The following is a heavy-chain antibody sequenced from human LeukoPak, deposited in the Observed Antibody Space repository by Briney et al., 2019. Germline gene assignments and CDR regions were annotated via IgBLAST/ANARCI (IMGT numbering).Heavy chain of an antibody. D-gene: IGHD4-17*01. V-gene: IGHV3-21*01. Sequence: SGGSLRLSCAASGFTFSSYSMNWVRQAPGKGLEWVSSISSSSSYIYYADSVKGRFTISRDNAKNSLYLQMNSLRAEDTAVYYCARGSEDYGDYEGVYYWGQGTLVTVSS. CDR2: ISSSSSYI. CDR1: GFTFSSYS. CDR3: ARGSEDYGDYEGVYY. J-gene: IGHJ4*02.